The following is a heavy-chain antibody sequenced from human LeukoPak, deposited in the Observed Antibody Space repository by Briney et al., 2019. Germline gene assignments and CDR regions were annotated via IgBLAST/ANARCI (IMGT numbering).Heavy chain of an antibody. CDR2: IYTSGST. Sequence: SQTLSLTCSVSGGSISSGNYYWSWIRQPAGKGLEWIGRIYTSGSTNYNPSLKRRLTMSVDTSENQFSLKLSPVTAADTAVYYCAMSIVMDADDAFDIWGQGTLVTVSS. CDR3: AMSIVMDADDAFDI. CDR1: GGSISSGNYY. D-gene: IGHD6-6*01. V-gene: IGHV4-61*02. J-gene: IGHJ3*02.